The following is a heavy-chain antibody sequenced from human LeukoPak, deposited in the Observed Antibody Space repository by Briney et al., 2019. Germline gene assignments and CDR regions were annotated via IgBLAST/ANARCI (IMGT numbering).Heavy chain of an antibody. CDR3: ARAKYRLDAFGI. D-gene: IGHD2-2*01. V-gene: IGHV4-59*01. CDR2: IYYSGST. Sequence: SETLSLTCTVSGGSISSYYWSWIRQPPGKGLEWIGYIYYSGSTNYNPSLKSRVTMSVDTSKNQFSLKLSSVTAADTAVYYCARAKYRLDAFGIWGQGTMVTVSS. CDR1: GGSISSYY. J-gene: IGHJ3*02.